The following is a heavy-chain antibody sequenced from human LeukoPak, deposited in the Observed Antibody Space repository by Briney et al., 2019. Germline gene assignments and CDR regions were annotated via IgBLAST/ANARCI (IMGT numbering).Heavy chain of an antibody. CDR3: ARESSSAAAFDA. CDR2: ISYRGNT. V-gene: IGHV4-59*01. D-gene: IGHD6-19*01. Sequence: SETLSLTCTVSGGSITNYYWTWIRQPPGKGLEWIGYISYRGNTNYNPSLKSRVTISVDGSKNQFSLNLSSVTAADTAVYYCARESSSAAAFDAWGQGTMVTVSS. J-gene: IGHJ3*01. CDR1: GGSITNYY.